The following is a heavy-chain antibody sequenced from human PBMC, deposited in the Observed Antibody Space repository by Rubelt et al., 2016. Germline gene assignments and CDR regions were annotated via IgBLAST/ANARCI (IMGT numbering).Heavy chain of an antibody. V-gene: IGHV3-64*07. CDR3: ARGYYGSGSYYFPIDY. J-gene: IGHJ4*02. Sequence: EVQLVESGGGLVQPGGSLRLSCAASGFTFSSYAMHWVRQAPGKGLEYVSAINSDGGITYYADSVKGRFTISRDNSKNTLYIQRGCLRAEDMAVYYCARGYYGSGSYYFPIDYWGQGTLVTVSS. CDR2: INSDGGIT. CDR1: GFTFSSYA. D-gene: IGHD3-10*01.